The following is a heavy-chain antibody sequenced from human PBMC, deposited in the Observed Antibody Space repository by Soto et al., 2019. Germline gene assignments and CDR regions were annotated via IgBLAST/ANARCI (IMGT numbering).Heavy chain of an antibody. CDR1: GYSFSTHW. CDR2: IFPGDSGT. D-gene: IGHD4-17*01. CDR3: ARRSGDYKNYFDY. J-gene: IGHJ4*01. Sequence: GESLKISCKGSGYSFSTHWIGWVRQMPGKGLEWMGVIFPGDSGTRYSPPFQGQVIISVDKSTGTAYLQWSSLKASDTAMYYCARRSGDYKNYFDYWGQGTLVTVSS. V-gene: IGHV5-51*01.